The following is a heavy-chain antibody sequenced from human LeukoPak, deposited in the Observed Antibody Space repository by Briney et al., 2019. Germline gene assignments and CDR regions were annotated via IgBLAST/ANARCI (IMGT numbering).Heavy chain of an antibody. D-gene: IGHD4-11*01. CDR3: ATEMTSVVPDY. CDR2: FDPENDER. J-gene: IGHJ4*02. CDR1: GHTLSEMT. V-gene: IGHV1-24*01. Sequence: VASVKVSCKVSGHTLSEMTMHWVRQAPGKGLEWMGGFDPENDERMYARNFQGRVTMTEDTSTDTAYMELSSLRSEDTAVYFCATEMTSVVPDYWGQGTLVTVSS.